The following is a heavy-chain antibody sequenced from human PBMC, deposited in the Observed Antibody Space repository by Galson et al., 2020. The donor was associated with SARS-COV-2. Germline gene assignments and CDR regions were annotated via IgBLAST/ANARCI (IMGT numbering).Heavy chain of an antibody. CDR1: GDSISSYY. D-gene: IGHD1-1*01. Sequence: SETLSLTCTVSGDSISSYYWSWIRQPPGKGLDWIGDIYHTGSSKSNPSLKSRVTISIDTSKNQFSLKMSSVTAADTAVYYCARQGREANEIDFWGQGTLVTVSS. J-gene: IGHJ4*02. CDR3: ARQGREANEIDF. CDR2: IYHTGSS. V-gene: IGHV4-59*08.